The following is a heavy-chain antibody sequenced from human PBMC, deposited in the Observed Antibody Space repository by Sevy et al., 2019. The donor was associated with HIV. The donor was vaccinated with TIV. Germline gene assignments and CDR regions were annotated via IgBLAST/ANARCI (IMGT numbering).Heavy chain of an antibody. CDR1: GYTFTSYD. Sequence: ASVKVSCKASGYTFTSYDINWVRQATGQGLEWMGWMNPNSGNTGYAQKFQGRVTMTRNTSISTAYMELSSLRSEDTAMYYCARAGLGLPAALTYYYYGMDVWGQGTTVTVSS. V-gene: IGHV1-8*01. CDR3: ARAGLGLPAALTYYYYGMDV. D-gene: IGHD2-2*01. J-gene: IGHJ6*02. CDR2: MNPNSGNT.